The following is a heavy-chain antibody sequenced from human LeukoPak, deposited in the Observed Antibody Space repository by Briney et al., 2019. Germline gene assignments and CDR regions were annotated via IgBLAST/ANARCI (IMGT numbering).Heavy chain of an antibody. CDR3: ARAAIVVVPAAVTGGDWFDP. D-gene: IGHD2-2*01. V-gene: IGHV1-69*05. CDR2: IIPIFGTA. CDR1: GGTFSSYA. Sequence: SVKVSCKASGGTFSSYAISWVRQAPGQGREWMGGIIPIFGTANYAQKFQGRVTITTDESMSTAYMELSSLRSEDTAVYYCARAAIVVVPAAVTGGDWFDPWGQGTLVTVSS. J-gene: IGHJ5*02.